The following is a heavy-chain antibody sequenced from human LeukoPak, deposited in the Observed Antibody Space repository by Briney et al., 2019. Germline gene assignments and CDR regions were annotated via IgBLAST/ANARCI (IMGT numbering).Heavy chain of an antibody. J-gene: IGHJ4*02. CDR2: IYYSGST. D-gene: IGHD3-3*01. CDR3: ARGRGPITILDYFDY. V-gene: IGHV4-39*01. CDR1: GGSISSSSYY. Sequence: PSETLSLTCTVSGGSISSSSYYWGWIRQPPGKGLEWIGSIYYSGSTYYNPSLKSRVTISVDTSKNQFSLKLSSVTAADTAVYYCARGRGPITILDYFDYWGQGTLVTVSS.